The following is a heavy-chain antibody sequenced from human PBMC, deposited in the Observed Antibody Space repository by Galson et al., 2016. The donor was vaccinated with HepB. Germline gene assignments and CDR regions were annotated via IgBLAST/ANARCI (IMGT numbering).Heavy chain of an antibody. CDR1: GGSISSGNYY. J-gene: IGHJ4*02. D-gene: IGHD3-16*02. Sequence: SETLSLTCTVSGGSISSGNYYWSWIRQPPGKGLEWIGYIYHSGNTNYNPSLRSRVTISVDTSKNHFSLKLNSVTAADTAVYYCARAGLYDYIWGNFRHRTTAFDSWGQGTPVTVSS. CDR3: ARAGLYDYIWGNFRHRTTAFDS. CDR2: IYHSGNT. V-gene: IGHV4-61*03.